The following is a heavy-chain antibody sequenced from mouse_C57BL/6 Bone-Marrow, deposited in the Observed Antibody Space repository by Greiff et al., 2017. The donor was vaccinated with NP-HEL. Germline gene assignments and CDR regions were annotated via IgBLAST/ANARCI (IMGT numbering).Heavy chain of an antibody. Sequence: QVQLQQSGAELVKPGASVKMSCKASGYTFTSYWITWVKQRPGQGLEWIGDIYPGSGSTNYNEKFKSKATLTVDTSSSTAYMQLSSLTSEDSAVYYCARSTMIGRRLYYYAMDYWGQGTSVTVSS. CDR3: ARSTMIGRRLYYYAMDY. V-gene: IGHV1-55*01. J-gene: IGHJ4*01. CDR1: GYTFTSYW. CDR2: IYPGSGST. D-gene: IGHD2-4*01.